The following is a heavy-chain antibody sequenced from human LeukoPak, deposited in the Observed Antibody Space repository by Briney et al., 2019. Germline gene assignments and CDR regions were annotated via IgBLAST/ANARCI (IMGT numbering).Heavy chain of an antibody. CDR3: ARAPAGTGWFDP. J-gene: IGHJ5*02. CDR2: INHSGST. Sequence: SETLSLTCAVYGGSFSGYYWSWIRQPPGKGLEWIGEINHSGSTNYNPSLKSRVTISVDTSMNQFSLKLSSVTAADTAVYYCARAPAGTGWFDPWGQGTLVTVSS. CDR1: GGSFSGYY. V-gene: IGHV4-34*01. D-gene: IGHD6-19*01.